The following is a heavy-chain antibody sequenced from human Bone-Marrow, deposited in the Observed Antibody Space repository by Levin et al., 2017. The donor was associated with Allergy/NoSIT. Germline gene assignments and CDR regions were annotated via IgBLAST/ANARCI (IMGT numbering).Heavy chain of an antibody. CDR3: ARIRVLLWFGESPRSDGGALGLGGFDP. J-gene: IGHJ5*02. CDR1: GFSLSNARMG. CDR2: IFSNDEK. V-gene: IGHV2-26*01. D-gene: IGHD3-10*01. Sequence: SGPTLVKPTETLTLTCTVSGFSLSNARMGVSWIRQPPGKALEWLAHIFSNDEKSYSTSLKSRLTISKDTSKSQVVLTMTNMDPVDTATYYCARIRVLLWFGESPRSDGGALGLGGFDPWGQGTLVTVSS.